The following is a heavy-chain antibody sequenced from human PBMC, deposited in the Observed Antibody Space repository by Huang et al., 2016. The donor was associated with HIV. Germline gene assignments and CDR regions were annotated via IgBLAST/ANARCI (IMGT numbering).Heavy chain of an antibody. CDR1: GYSFTTYA. D-gene: IGHD2-21*01. CDR2: INPGNGNT. V-gene: IGHV1-3*01. CDR3: AREFVIFGAPLWPAY. J-gene: IGHJ4*02. Sequence: QVQLVQSGAEVKKPGASVKVSCKASGYSFTTYALHWVRQAPGHRLAWLGWINPGNGNTNYSQKFQGRVTITRDTSASTVYMEVSSLTFEDTAVYYCAREFVIFGAPLWPAYWGQGTLISVSS.